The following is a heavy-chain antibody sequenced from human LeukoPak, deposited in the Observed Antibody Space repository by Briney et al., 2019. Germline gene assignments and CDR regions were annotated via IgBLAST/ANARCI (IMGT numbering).Heavy chain of an antibody. CDR2: IYYSGST. J-gene: IGHJ5*02. D-gene: IGHD6-13*01. V-gene: IGHV4-39*07. CDR1: GGSISSSSYY. Sequence: PSETLSLTCTVSGGSISSSSYYWGWIRQPPGKGLEWIGSIYYSGSTYYNPSLKSRVTISVDTSKNQFSLKLSSVTAADTAVYYCAGGGQQLAWGQGTLVTVSS. CDR3: AGGGQQLA.